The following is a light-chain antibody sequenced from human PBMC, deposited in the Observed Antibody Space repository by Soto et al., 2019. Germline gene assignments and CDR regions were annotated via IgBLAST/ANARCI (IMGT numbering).Light chain of an antibody. CDR2: EVS. CDR1: GSDVGSYKY. J-gene: IGLJ1*01. V-gene: IGLV2-14*01. CDR3: SSYTSISSLGI. Sequence: QSALTQPASVSGCIGQSITISCTGTGSDVGSYKYVSWYQQHPGKAPKLFIFEVSNRPSVVSDRFSGSKSGNTASLTISGLQAEYEADYFCSSYTSISSLGIFGTGTKLTVL.